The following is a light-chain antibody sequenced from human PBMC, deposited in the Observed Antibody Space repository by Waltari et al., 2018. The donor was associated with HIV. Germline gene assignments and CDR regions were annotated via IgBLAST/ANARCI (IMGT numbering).Light chain of an antibody. CDR1: KLGDKY. V-gene: IGLV3-1*01. J-gene: IGLJ2*01. Sequence: SYELTQPPSVSVSPGQTANITCSGDKLGDKYACWYQQKPGQSPVLVIYQDTKRPSGIPERFSGANSGNTATLTISGTQAMDEADYYCQAWDSSTVAFGGGTKLTVL. CDR2: QDT. CDR3: QAWDSSTVA.